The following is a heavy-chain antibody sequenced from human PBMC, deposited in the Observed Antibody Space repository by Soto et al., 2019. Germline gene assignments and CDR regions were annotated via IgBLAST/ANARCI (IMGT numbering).Heavy chain of an antibody. Sequence: SLRLSCAAPGFSFSRYGMHWVRQAPGKGLEWVAIISYDGSNKYYADSVKGRFTISRDNAKNSLHLQMHSLRADDTAVYYCARDREYFMVQRRYQSYSDYWGQGTLVTVSS. V-gene: IGHV3-33*01. J-gene: IGHJ4*02. CDR3: ARDREYFMVQRRYQSYSDY. D-gene: IGHD2-2*01. CDR2: ISYDGSNK. CDR1: GFSFSRYG.